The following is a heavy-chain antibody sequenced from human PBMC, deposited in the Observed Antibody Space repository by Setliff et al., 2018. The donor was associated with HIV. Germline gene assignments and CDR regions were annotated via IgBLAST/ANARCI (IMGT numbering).Heavy chain of an antibody. V-gene: IGHV1-46*01. CDR3: ARNQGDSSGWYAGDN. CDR1: GYTFTSYP. J-gene: IGHJ4*01. Sequence: ASVKVSCKASGYTFTSYPMHWVRQAPGQGLEWMGVINTSGGSAGYAEKFRGRVTMTRDTSTSTVYMDLRNLRSEDTAVYYCARNQGDSSGWYAGDNWGHGTLVTVSS. CDR2: INTSGGSA. D-gene: IGHD6-19*01.